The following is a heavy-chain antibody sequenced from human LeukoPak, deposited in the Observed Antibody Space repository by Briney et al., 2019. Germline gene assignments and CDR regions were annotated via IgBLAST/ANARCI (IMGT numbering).Heavy chain of an antibody. D-gene: IGHD3-22*01. CDR3: ARGFGYYDSSGYYYYYYYMDV. Sequence: SQTLSLTCTVSGGSISSGSYYWSWIRQPAGKGLEWIGRIYTSGSTNYNPSLKSRVTISVDTSKNQFSLKLSSVTAADTPVYYCARGFGYYDSSGYYYYYYYMDVWGKGTTVTVSS. V-gene: IGHV4-61*02. J-gene: IGHJ6*03. CDR1: GGSISSGSYY. CDR2: IYTSGST.